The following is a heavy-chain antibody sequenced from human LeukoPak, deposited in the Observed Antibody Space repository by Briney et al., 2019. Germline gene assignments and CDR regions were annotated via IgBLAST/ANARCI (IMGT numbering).Heavy chain of an antibody. V-gene: IGHV1-18*01. CDR3: ARVVGAATIWGYYYYYMDV. CDR1: GYTFTSYG. CDR2: ISAYNGNT. D-gene: IGHD1-26*01. Sequence: ASVKVSCKASGYTFTSYGISWVRQAPGQGLEWMGWISAYNGNTNYAQKLQGRVTMTTDTSTSTAYMELRSLRSDDTAVYYCARVVGAATIWGYYYYYMDVWGKGTTVTISS. J-gene: IGHJ6*03.